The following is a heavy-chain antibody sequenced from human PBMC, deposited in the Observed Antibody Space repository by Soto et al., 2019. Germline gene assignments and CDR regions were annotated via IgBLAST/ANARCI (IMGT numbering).Heavy chain of an antibody. CDR2: MNPNSGNT. D-gene: IGHD2-15*01. Sequence: ASVKVSCKASGYTFTSYDINWVRQATGQGLEWMGWMNPNSGNTGYAQKFQGRVTMTRNTSISTAYMELSSLRSEDTAVYYCARRRRGYGSGGSCNKNWFDPWGQGTLVTVS. CDR1: GYTFTSYD. J-gene: IGHJ5*02. CDR3: ARRRRGYGSGGSCNKNWFDP. V-gene: IGHV1-8*01.